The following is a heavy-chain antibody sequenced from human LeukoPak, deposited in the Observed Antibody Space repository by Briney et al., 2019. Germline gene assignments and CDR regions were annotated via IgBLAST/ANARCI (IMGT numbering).Heavy chain of an antibody. D-gene: IGHD1-26*01. CDR3: AKTRNKVGATYFDY. J-gene: IGHJ4*02. CDR1: GFTFSSYA. CDR2: ISGSGGST. V-gene: IGHV3-23*01. Sequence: GGSLRLSCAASGFTFSSYAMSWVRQAPGKGLEWVSAISGSGGSTYYADSVKGRFTISRDNPKNTLYLQMNSLRAEDTAVYYCAKTRNKVGATYFDYWGQGTLVTVSS.